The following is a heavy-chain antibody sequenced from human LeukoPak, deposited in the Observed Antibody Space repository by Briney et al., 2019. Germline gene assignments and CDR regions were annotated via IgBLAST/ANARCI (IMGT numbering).Heavy chain of an antibody. V-gene: IGHV3-48*01. CDR3: ARDTLIAAAGRTKYYDY. J-gene: IGHJ4*02. D-gene: IGHD6-13*01. CDR2: ISSSSSTI. CDR1: GFTFSSYS. Sequence: GGSLRLSCAASGFTFSSYSMNWVRQAPGKGLEWVSYISSSSSTIYYADSVKGRFTISRDNAKNSLYLQMNSLRAEDTAVYYCARDTLIAAAGRTKYYDYWGQGTLVTVSS.